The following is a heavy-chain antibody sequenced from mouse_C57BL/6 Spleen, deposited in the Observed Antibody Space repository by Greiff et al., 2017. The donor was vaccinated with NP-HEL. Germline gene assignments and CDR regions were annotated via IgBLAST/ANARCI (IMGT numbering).Heavy chain of an antibody. CDR1: GYTFTDYY. V-gene: IGHV1-76*01. CDR3: ARLDQYYFDY. J-gene: IGHJ2*01. Sequence: QVQLQQSGAELVRPGASVKLSCKASGYTFTDYYINWVKQRPGQGLEWIARIYPGSGNTYYNEKFKGKATLTAEKSSSTAYMQLSSLTSEDSAVYFCARLDQYYFDYWGQGTTLTVSS. CDR2: IYPGSGNT.